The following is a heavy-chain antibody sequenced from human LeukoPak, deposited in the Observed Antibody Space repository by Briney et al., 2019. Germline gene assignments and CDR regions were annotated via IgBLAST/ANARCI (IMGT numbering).Heavy chain of an antibody. D-gene: IGHD3-22*01. CDR3: AKYDSYYDSSGYYPQYFHH. CDR1: GFTFSSYN. CDR2: INSGSTYI. J-gene: IGHJ1*01. V-gene: IGHV3-21*04. Sequence: GGSLRLSCAASGFTFSSYNMNWVRQAPGEGLEWVSSINSGSTYINYADSVKGRFTISRDNAENSLYLQMNSLRAEDTAVYYCAKYDSYYDSSGYYPQYFHHWGLGTLVTVSS.